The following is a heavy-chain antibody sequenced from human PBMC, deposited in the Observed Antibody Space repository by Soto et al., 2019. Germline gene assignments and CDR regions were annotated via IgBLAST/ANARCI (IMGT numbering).Heavy chain of an antibody. CDR1: GFTVSNNY. Sequence: EVQLVESGGGLIQPGGSLRLSCAASGFTVSNNYMRWVRQAPGKGLEWVSLIYSGGNTHYADSVKGRFTICTHDSKNTLYLQMNSLRVEDTAVYYSARVPPGIAASGAGVWGQGTLVTVSS. V-gene: IGHV3-53*01. CDR3: ARVPPGIAASGAGV. CDR2: IYSGGNT. J-gene: IGHJ4*02. D-gene: IGHD6-13*01.